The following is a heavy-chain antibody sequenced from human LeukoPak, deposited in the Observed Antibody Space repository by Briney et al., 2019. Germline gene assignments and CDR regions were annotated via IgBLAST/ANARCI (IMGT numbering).Heavy chain of an antibody. J-gene: IGHJ4*02. V-gene: IGHV4-59*01. CDR2: IYYSGST. D-gene: IGHD2-15*01. CDR1: GGSISSYY. CDR3: ASIGYCSGGSCYRFDY. Sequence: SETLSLTCTVSGGSISSYYWRWIRQPPGKGLEWIGYIYYSGSTNYNPSLKSRVTISVDTSKNQFSLKLSSVTAADTAVYYCASIGYCSGGSCYRFDYWGQGTLVTVSS.